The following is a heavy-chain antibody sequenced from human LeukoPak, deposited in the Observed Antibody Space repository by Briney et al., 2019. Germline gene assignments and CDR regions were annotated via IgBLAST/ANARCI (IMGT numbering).Heavy chain of an antibody. CDR2: IYTSGST. J-gene: IGHJ4*02. CDR1: GVSISSSNSY. V-gene: IGHV4-61*02. Sequence: SETLSLTCTVSGVSISSSNSYWSWIRQPAGKGLEWIGRIYTSGSTNYNPSLKSRVTISVDTSKNQFSLKLSSVTAADTAVYYCAGNYYGSGSYYSEDRYWGQGTLVTVSS. D-gene: IGHD3-10*01. CDR3: AGNYYGSGSYYSEDRY.